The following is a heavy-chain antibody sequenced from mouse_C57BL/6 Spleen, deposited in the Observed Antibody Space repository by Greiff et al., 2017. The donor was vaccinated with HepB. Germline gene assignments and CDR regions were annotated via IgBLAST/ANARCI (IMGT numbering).Heavy chain of an antibody. J-gene: IGHJ2*01. D-gene: IGHD2-1*01. V-gene: IGHV1-64*01. CDR2: IHPNSGST. CDR3: ARSRVGYGNGYFAC. Sequence: QVQLQQPGAELVKPGASVKLSCKASGYTFTSYWMHWVKQRPGQGLEWIGMIHPNSGSTNYNEKFKSKATLTVDKSSSTAYMQLSSLTTEDSAVYYCARSRVGYGNGYFACWGQGTTLTVSS. CDR1: GYTFTSYW.